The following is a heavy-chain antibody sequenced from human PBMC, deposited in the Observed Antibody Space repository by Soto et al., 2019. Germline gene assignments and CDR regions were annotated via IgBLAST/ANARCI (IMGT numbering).Heavy chain of an antibody. Sequence: QVHLVQSGAEVREPGASVKVSCKTSGYTFTTYNINWVRQAPGQGLEWMGWISTYNEYTLYAQNLQDRVTLTIDTAPPTAHLALRSMRSEGKAVYYCAGDDYGDLGYWGQGTLVTVSS. V-gene: IGHV1-18*01. CDR3: AGDDYGDLGY. CDR2: ISTYNEYT. CDR1: GYTFTTYN. J-gene: IGHJ4*02. D-gene: IGHD2-21*01.